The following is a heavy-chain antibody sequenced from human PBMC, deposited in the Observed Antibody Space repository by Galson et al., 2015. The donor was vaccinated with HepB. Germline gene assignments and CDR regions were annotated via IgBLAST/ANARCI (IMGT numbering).Heavy chain of an antibody. CDR2: ISGSGGST. CDR1: GFTFSSYA. V-gene: IGHV3-23*01. J-gene: IGHJ4*02. D-gene: IGHD6-19*01. Sequence: SLRLSCAASGFTFSSYAMSWVRQAPGKGLEWVSAISGSGGSTYYADSVKGRFTISRDNSKNTLYLQMNSLRAEDTAVYYCARDGRPVAGTRLDYWGQGTLVTVSS. CDR3: ARDGRPVAGTRLDY.